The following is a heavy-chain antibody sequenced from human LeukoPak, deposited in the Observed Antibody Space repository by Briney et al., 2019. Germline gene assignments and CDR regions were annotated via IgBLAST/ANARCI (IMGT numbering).Heavy chain of an antibody. D-gene: IGHD3-3*01. J-gene: IGHJ4*02. CDR2: ISAYNGNT. Sequence: ASVKVSCKASGYTFSSYGISWVRQAPGQGLEWMGWISAYNGNTNYAQKLQGRVTMTTNTSTSTAYMELRSLRSNATAVYYCARDARFLACLINWGQGPLVTVPP. CDR3: ARDARFLACLIN. CDR1: GYTFSSYG. V-gene: IGHV1-18*01.